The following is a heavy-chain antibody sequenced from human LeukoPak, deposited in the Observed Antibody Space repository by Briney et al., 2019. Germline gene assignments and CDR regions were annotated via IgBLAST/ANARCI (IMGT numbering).Heavy chain of an antibody. CDR2: IYHSGST. CDR1: GGSISSGGYS. CDR3: ARDSLDDAFDI. J-gene: IGHJ3*02. Sequence: SETLSLTCAVSGGSISSGGYSWSWIRQPPGKGLEWIGYIYHSGSTYYNPSLKSRVTISVDRSKNQFSLKLSSVTAADTAVYYCARDSLDDAFDIWGQGTMATVSS. V-gene: IGHV4-30-2*01.